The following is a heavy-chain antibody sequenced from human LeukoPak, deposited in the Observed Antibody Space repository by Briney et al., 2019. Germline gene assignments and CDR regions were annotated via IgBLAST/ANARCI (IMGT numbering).Heavy chain of an antibody. V-gene: IGHV3-64*01. CDR3: ARVGDRGVGGAFDI. J-gene: IGHJ3*02. CDR1: GFTFSSYA. D-gene: IGHD3-10*01. CDR2: ISSNGGST. Sequence: GGSLRLSCAASGFTFSSYAMHWVRQAPGKGLEYVSAISSNGGSTYYANSVKGRFTISRDNSKNTLYLQMGSLRAEDMAVYYCARVGDRGVGGAFDIWGQGTMVTVSS.